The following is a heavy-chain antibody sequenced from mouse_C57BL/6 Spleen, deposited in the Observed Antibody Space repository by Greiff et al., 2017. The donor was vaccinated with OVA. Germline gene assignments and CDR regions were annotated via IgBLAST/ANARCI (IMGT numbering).Heavy chain of an antibody. CDR1: GFTFSSYA. Sequence: DVHLVESGGGLVKPGGSLKLSCAASGFTFSSYAMSWVRQTPEKRLEWVATISAGGSYTYYPANVKGRFTISRDNAKNNLYLQMSHLKAEDTAMYYCARDRNYYGCSSFDYWGQGTTLTVSS. CDR2: ISAGGSYT. D-gene: IGHD1-1*01. J-gene: IGHJ2*01. CDR3: ARDRNYYGCSSFDY. V-gene: IGHV5-4*01.